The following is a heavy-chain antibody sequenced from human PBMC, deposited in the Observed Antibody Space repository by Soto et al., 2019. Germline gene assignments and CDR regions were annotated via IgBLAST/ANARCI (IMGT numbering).Heavy chain of an antibody. CDR1: GYTFTTYW. V-gene: IGHV5-51*01. CDR3: ARHKGYCSSTSCYGMDV. Sequence: GESLKISCEGSGYTFTTYWVAWVRQMPGKGLEWVGSIYPGDSDSRYDPSVQGQVTISADRSISTAYLQWNSLKASDTAMYFCARHKGYCSSTSCYGMDVWGQGTTVTVSS. J-gene: IGHJ6*02. CDR2: IYPGDSDS. D-gene: IGHD2-15*01.